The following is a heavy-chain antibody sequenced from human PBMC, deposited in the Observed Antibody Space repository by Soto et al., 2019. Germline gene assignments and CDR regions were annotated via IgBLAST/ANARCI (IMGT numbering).Heavy chain of an antibody. CDR1: GFTFSSYS. J-gene: IGHJ6*02. CDR2: ISSSSSYI. CDR3: AREGVQHGSGPYYYYGMDV. D-gene: IGHD3-10*01. Sequence: GGSLRLSCAASGFTFSSYSMNWVRQAPGKGLEWVSSISSSSSYIYYADSVKGRFTISRDNAKNSLYLQMNSLRAEDTAVYYWAREGVQHGSGPYYYYGMDVWGQGTTVTAP. V-gene: IGHV3-21*01.